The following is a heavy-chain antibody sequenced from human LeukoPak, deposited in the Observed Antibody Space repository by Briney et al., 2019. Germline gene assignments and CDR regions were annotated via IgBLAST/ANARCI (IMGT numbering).Heavy chain of an antibody. CDR1: GYSISSGYY. CDR2: INHSGST. Sequence: PSETLSLTCAVSGYSISSGYYWSWIRQPPGKGLEWIGEINHSGSTNYNPSLKSRVTISVDTSKNQFSLKLSSVTAADTAVYYCARGRPENFIVVVPAAIGPFDYWGQGTLVTVSS. J-gene: IGHJ4*02. CDR3: ARGRPENFIVVVPAAIGPFDY. D-gene: IGHD2-2*01. V-gene: IGHV4-34*01.